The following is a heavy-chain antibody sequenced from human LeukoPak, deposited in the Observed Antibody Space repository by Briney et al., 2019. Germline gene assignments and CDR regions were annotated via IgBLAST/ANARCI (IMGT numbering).Heavy chain of an antibody. Sequence: GGSLRLSCAASGFTFSSYAMSWVRQAPGKGLEWVSAISGSGGSTYYADSVKGRFTISRDNSKNTLYLQMNSLRAEDTAVYYCAKNGNYYGSGTTMVDAFDIWGQGIMVTVSS. CDR3: AKNGNYYGSGTTMVDAFDI. V-gene: IGHV3-23*01. J-gene: IGHJ3*02. D-gene: IGHD3-10*01. CDR1: GFTFSSYA. CDR2: ISGSGGST.